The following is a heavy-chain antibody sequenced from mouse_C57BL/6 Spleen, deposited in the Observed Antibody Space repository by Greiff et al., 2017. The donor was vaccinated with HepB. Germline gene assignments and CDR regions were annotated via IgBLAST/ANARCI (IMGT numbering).Heavy chain of an antibody. D-gene: IGHD1-1*01. V-gene: IGHV2-6-1*01. CDR2: IWSDGST. CDR1: GFSLTSYG. Sequence: QVQLKQSGPGLVAPSQSLSITCTVSGFSLTSYGVHWVRQPPGKGLEWLGVIWSDGSTTYNSALKSRLSISKDNSKSQVFLKMNSLQTDYTAMYYCARHEGDYYGSSYAMDYWGQGTSVTVSS. CDR3: ARHEGDYYGSSYAMDY. J-gene: IGHJ4*01.